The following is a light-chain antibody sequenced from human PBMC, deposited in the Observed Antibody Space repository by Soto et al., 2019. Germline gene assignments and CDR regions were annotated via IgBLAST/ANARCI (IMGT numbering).Light chain of an antibody. CDR1: SSNIGADYD. CDR3: QSYDSSLSGYV. CDR2: GNN. V-gene: IGLV1-40*01. J-gene: IGLJ1*01. Sequence: QAVLTQPPSVSGAPGQRVTISCTGSSSNIGADYDVHWYQQRPGTAPKLLIFGNNNRPSGVPDRFSGSKSGTSASLAITGLQAEDEGDYYCQSYDSSLSGYVFGTGTKLTVL.